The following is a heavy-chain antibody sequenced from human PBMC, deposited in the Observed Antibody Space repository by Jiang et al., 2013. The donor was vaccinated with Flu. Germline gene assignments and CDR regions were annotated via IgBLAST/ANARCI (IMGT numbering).Heavy chain of an antibody. CDR2: IYYSGST. J-gene: IGHJ3*02. CDR1: GGSISSYY. CDR3: ARSDFWSGSPVFAFDI. Sequence: GPGLVKPSETLSLTCTVSGGSISSYYWSWIRQPPGKGLEWIGYIYYSGSTNYNPSLKSRVTISVDTSKNQFSLKLSSVTAADTAVYYCARSDFWSGSPVFAFDIWGQGTMVTVSS. D-gene: IGHD3-3*01. V-gene: IGHV4-59*01.